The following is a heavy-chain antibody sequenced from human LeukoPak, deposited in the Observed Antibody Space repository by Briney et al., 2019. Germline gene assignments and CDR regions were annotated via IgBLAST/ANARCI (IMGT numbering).Heavy chain of an antibody. CDR1: GFTFSSYA. Sequence: GGSLSLSCAASGFTFSSYAMNWVRQAPGKGLEWVSAINGGGSSTYYAGSVKGRFTISRDSSKNTLYLQMNSLRAEDTAVYYCAKGKATGPYDAFDTWGQGTMVTVSS. J-gene: IGHJ3*02. CDR3: AKGKATGPYDAFDT. V-gene: IGHV3-23*01. CDR2: INGGGSST. D-gene: IGHD1-1*01.